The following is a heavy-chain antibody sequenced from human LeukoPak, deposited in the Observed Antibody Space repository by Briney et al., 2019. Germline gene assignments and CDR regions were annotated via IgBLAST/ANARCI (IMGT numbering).Heavy chain of an antibody. Sequence: PGGSLRLSCAASGFTFSNAWMSWVRQAPGKGLEWVGRIKSKTDGGTTDYAAPVKGRFTISRDDSKNTLYLQMNSLKTEDTAVYYCTTDQPYYGDGIPDYWGQGTLVTVSS. D-gene: IGHD4-17*01. CDR3: TTDQPYYGDGIPDY. CDR2: IKSKTDGGTT. J-gene: IGHJ4*02. CDR1: GFTFSNAW. V-gene: IGHV3-15*01.